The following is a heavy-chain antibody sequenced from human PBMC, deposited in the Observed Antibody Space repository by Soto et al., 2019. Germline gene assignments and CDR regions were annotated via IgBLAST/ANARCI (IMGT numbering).Heavy chain of an antibody. CDR3: ARSVGHHDSSGYYEYCQH. D-gene: IGHD3-22*01. CDR2: IYYTGTT. CDR1: GGSISGYY. J-gene: IGHJ1*01. V-gene: IGHV4-59*01. Sequence: QVQLQESGPGLVEPSETLSLTCTVSGGSISGYYWTWVRQPPGKGLEWIGYIYYTGTTNHNPSLRSRVTISLDMSKNQFSVGQSSVSAADTAVYYCARSVGHHDSSGYYEYCQHWGQGTLVTVAS.